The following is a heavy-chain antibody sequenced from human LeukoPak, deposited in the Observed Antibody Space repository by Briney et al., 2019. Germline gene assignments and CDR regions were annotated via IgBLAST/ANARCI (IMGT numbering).Heavy chain of an antibody. Sequence: PGGSLRLSCAASGFTFSSYWMSWVRQAPGKGREGVANIKQDGSEKYYVDSVKGRFTISRDNAKNSLYLQMNSLRAEDTAVYYCAREPVSPLPDYWGQGTLVTVSS. CDR3: AREPVSPLPDY. D-gene: IGHD1-14*01. V-gene: IGHV3-7*01. CDR1: GFTFSSYW. CDR2: IKQDGSEK. J-gene: IGHJ4*02.